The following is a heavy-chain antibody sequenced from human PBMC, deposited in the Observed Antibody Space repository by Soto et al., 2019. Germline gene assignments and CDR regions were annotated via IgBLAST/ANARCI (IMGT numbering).Heavy chain of an antibody. CDR2: ISGSGGST. CDR3: ANWETTPGYYYGMDV. CDR1: GFTFSSYA. Sequence: EVQLLESGGGLVQPGGSRRLSCAASGFTFSSYARGWVRRAPGKGLEWVSAISGSGGSTYYADSVKGRFTISRDNSKNTLYLQMNSLRAEDTAVYYCANWETTPGYYYGMDVWGQGTTVTVSS. J-gene: IGHJ6*02. D-gene: IGHD1-26*01. V-gene: IGHV3-23*01.